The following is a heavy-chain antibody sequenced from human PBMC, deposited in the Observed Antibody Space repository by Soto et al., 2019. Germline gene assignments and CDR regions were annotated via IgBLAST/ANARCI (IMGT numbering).Heavy chain of an antibody. V-gene: IGHV1-18*01. CDR3: ARDRTTWGTDRDTWFDP. J-gene: IGHJ5*02. CDR1: GYTFTSYG. Sequence: QVQLVQSGAEVKKPGASVKVSCKASGYTFTSYGISWVRQAPGKGLEWMGWTSAYNGNTNYAQKLQGRVTMTTDTYTRTAYLELRSLRSDDTAVYYCARDRTTWGTDRDTWFDPWGQGTLFTVSS. D-gene: IGHD1-1*01. CDR2: TSAYNGNT.